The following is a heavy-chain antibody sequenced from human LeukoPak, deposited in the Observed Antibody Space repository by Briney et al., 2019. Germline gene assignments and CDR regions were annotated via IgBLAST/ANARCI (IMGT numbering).Heavy chain of an antibody. CDR1: GFTFSSYE. V-gene: IGHV3-20*04. CDR2: INWNGGST. J-gene: IGHJ4*02. CDR3: ARRAGDYSHPYDY. D-gene: IGHD3-22*01. Sequence: GGSLRLSCAASGFTFSSYEMNWVRQAPGKGLEWVSGINWNGGSTGYADSVKGRFTISRDNAKNSLYLQMNSLRAEDTAVYYCARRAGDYSHPYDYWGQGTLVTVSS.